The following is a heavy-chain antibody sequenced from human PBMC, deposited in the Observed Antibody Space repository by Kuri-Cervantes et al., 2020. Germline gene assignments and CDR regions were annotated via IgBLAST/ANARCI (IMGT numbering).Heavy chain of an antibody. D-gene: IGHD6-6*01. CDR2: IRASGSNT. V-gene: IGHV3-23*01. CDR1: GFTFSSFD. J-gene: IGHJ6*03. Sequence: GESLKISCAASGFTFSSFDMSWVRQAPGKGLEWVSGIRASGSNTYYADSVKGRFTISRDNSKNTLYLQMNSLRAEDTAVYYCAKGTTTSIAARLGYYYYMDVWGKGTTVTVSS. CDR3: AKGTTTSIAARLGYYYYMDV.